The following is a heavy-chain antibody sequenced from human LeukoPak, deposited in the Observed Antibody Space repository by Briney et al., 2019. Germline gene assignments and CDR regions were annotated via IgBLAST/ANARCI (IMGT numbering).Heavy chain of an antibody. Sequence: LAGGSLRPSCAASGFTFSSYEMSWVRQAPGEGREWVSYISSSGDTIYYADSVKGRFTISRDNGKNSLYLQMNSLRAEDTAVYYCAKVRSTWTFDYWGQGTLVAVSS. D-gene: IGHD2-2*01. CDR3: AKVRSTWTFDY. CDR2: ISSSGDTI. CDR1: GFTFSSYE. V-gene: IGHV3-48*03. J-gene: IGHJ4*02.